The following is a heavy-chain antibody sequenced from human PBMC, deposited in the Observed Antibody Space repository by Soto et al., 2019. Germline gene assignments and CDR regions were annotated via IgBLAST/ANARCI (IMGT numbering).Heavy chain of an antibody. CDR1: GFTFSNYW. CDR3: ATRPHKSHNSVYLAVFDF. Sequence: EVQLVESGGGLVQPGGSLRLSCAASGFTFSNYWMTWVRQAPGKGLEWVANIKQDGSEKYHVDSVKGRFTISRDNAKNSLHLQMNSLRAEDTAVYYCATRPHKSHNSVYLAVFDFWGRGTLVTVPS. D-gene: IGHD3-22*01. J-gene: IGHJ4*02. V-gene: IGHV3-7*01. CDR2: IKQDGSEK.